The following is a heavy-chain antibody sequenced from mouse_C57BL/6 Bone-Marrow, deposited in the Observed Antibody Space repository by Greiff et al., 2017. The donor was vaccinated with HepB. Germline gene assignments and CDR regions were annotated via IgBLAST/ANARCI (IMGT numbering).Heavy chain of an antibody. D-gene: IGHD1-1*01. V-gene: IGHV1-26*01. CDR3: AGYYYYGSYYYAMDY. J-gene: IGHJ4*01. Sequence: EVQLQQSGPELVKPGASVKISCKASGYTFTDYYMNWVKQSHGKSLEWIGDINPNNGGTSYNQKFKGKATLTVDKSSSTAYMELRSLTSEDSAVYYCAGYYYYGSYYYAMDYWGQGTSVTVSS. CDR2: INPNNGGT. CDR1: GYTFTDYY.